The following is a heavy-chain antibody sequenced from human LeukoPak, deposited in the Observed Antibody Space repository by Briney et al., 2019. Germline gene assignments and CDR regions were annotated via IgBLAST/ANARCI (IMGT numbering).Heavy chain of an antibody. CDR1: GFTFSSYA. V-gene: IGHV3-23*01. J-gene: IGHJ4*02. Sequence: GGSLRLSCAASGFTFSSYAMSWVRQAPGKGLEWVSAISGSGGSTYYADSVKGRFTISRDNSKNTLYLQMKSLRAEDTAVYYCAKVHVVVVAATPFDYWGQGTLVTVSS. CDR2: ISGSGGST. CDR3: AKVHVVVVAATPFDY. D-gene: IGHD2-15*01.